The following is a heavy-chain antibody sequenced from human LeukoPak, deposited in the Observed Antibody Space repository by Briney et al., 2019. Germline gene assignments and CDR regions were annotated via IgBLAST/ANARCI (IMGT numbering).Heavy chain of an antibody. Sequence: ASVKVSCQASGYTFTGYYMHWVRQAPGQGLEWMGWINPNSGGTNYAQNFQGRVTMARDTSISTAYMELSRLRSDDTAVYYCARNPRYCSGGSCWVFDYWGQGTLVTVSS. J-gene: IGHJ4*02. D-gene: IGHD2-15*01. CDR1: GYTFTGYY. CDR2: INPNSGGT. V-gene: IGHV1-2*02. CDR3: ARNPRYCSGGSCWVFDY.